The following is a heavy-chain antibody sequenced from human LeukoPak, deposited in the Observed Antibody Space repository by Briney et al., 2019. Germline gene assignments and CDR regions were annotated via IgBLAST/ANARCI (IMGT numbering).Heavy chain of an antibody. J-gene: IGHJ4*02. V-gene: IGHV4-59*12. CDR1: GGSISSYY. CDR2: IYYSGST. CDR3: AREQWLGLRYFDY. D-gene: IGHD6-19*01. Sequence: TSETLSLTCTVSGGSISSYYWSWIRQPPGKGLEWIGYIYYSGSTNYNPSLKSRVTISVDTSKNQFSLKLSSVTAADTAVYYCAREQWLGLRYFDYWGQGTLVTVSS.